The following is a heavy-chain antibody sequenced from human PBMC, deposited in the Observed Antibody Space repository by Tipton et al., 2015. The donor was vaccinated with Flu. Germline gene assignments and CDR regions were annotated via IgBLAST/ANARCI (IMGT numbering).Heavy chain of an antibody. D-gene: IGHD4-17*01. CDR3: ARDRPYGDFSETLVY. J-gene: IGHJ4*02. CDR2: INHRGST. Sequence: TLSLTCTVSGDSLTNGRYWDWVRQPPGKGLEWIGNINHRGSTYYSPSLKSRVTIPMDTSKNQFSLTLISVTAADTAIYYCARDRPYGDFSETLVYWGQGMLVTNSS. CDR1: GDSLTNGRY. V-gene: IGHV4-38-2*02.